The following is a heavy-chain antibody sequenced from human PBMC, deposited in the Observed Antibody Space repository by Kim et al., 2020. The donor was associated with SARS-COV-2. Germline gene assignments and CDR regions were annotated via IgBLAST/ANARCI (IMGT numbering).Heavy chain of an antibody. Sequence: ADSVKGRFTISRDNAKNSLYLQMNSLRAEDTAVYYCARDNEDSSGYREDYWGQGTLVTVSS. D-gene: IGHD3-22*01. CDR3: ARDNEDSSGYREDY. V-gene: IGHV3-21*01. J-gene: IGHJ4*02.